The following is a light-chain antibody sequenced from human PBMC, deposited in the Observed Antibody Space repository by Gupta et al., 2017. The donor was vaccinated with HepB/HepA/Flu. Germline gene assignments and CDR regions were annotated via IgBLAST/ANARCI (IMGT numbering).Light chain of an antibody. CDR1: QSLLHSNGKNY. CDR2: LGS. CDR3: LHAIQTPRT. Sequence: DIVMTQSPLSLPVTPGEPASISCRSSQSLLHSNGKNYLGWYLQKPGQSPQLLIYLGSNRASGVPDRFSGSGSGTDFTLKISRVEAEDVGVYYCLHAIQTPRTFGQGTKVEIK. J-gene: IGKJ1*01. V-gene: IGKV2-28*01.